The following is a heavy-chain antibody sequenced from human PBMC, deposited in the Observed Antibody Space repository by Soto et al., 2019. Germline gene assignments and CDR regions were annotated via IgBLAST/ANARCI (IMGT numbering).Heavy chain of an antibody. CDR2: INPSSGDT. CDR3: AAQPVEMATIPFDY. J-gene: IGHJ4*02. Sequence: SLKVSCKASGYTFTGYYIHWVRQAPGQGLEWMGWINPSSGDTKYVQKFQGRVTMTRDTSISTAYMDLSRLRSDDTAVYYCAAQPVEMATIPFDYWGQGTLVTVSS. V-gene: IGHV1-2*02. CDR1: GYTFTGYY. D-gene: IGHD5-12*01.